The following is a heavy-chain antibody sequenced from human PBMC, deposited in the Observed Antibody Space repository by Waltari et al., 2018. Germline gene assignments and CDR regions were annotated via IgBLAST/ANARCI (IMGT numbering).Heavy chain of an antibody. CDR3: AKVWRYYYDSSGQGYFDY. CDR2: IRDDGSNK. D-gene: IGHD3-22*01. Sequence: QVQLVESGGGVVQPGGSLRLSCAASGFTFSSYGMHWVRQAPGKGLEWVAFIRDDGSNKYYADSVNGRFSIARDNSKNTLYLQMNSLRAEDTAVYYWAKVWRYYYDSSGQGYFDYWGQGTLVTVSS. J-gene: IGHJ4*02. CDR1: GFTFSSYG. V-gene: IGHV3-30*02.